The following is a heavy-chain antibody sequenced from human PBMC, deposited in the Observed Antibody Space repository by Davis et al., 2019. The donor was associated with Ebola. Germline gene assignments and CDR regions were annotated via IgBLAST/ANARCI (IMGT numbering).Heavy chain of an antibody. J-gene: IGHJ5*02. V-gene: IGHV3-11*06. CDR3: AREGTYCSGGTCRQGWLDP. Sequence: PGGSLRLSCAASGFIFSDYYMTWIRQAPGKGLEWVSYISSGSSYTNYADSVKGRFTISRDNAKNSLYLQMNGLRVDDTAIYYCAREGTYCSGGTCRQGWLDPWGQGTLVTVSS. D-gene: IGHD2-15*01. CDR1: GFIFSDYY. CDR2: ISSGSSYT.